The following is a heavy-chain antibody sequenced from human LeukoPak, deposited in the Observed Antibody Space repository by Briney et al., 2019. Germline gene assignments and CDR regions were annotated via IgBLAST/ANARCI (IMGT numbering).Heavy chain of an antibody. Sequence: PSETLSLTCTVSGGSISSYYWSWIRQPPGKGLEWIGYIYYSGSTNYNPSLKSRVTISVDTSKNQFSLKLSSVTAADTAVYYCARQPGRDAFDIWGQGTMVTVSS. CDR1: GGSISSYY. CDR3: ARQPGRDAFDI. V-gene: IGHV4-59*08. CDR2: IYYSGST. J-gene: IGHJ3*02. D-gene: IGHD2-2*01.